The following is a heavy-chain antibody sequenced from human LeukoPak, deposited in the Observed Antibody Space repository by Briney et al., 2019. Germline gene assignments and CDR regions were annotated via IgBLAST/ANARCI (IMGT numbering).Heavy chain of an antibody. Sequence: SETLSLTCTVSGGSISSSSYYWGWIRQPPGKGLEWTGSIYYSGSTYYNPSLKSRVTISVDTSKNQFSLKLSSVTAADTAVYYCARRDKGRPSPTDYWGQGTLVTVSS. V-gene: IGHV4-39*01. J-gene: IGHJ4*02. D-gene: IGHD2-2*01. CDR2: IYYSGST. CDR3: ARRDKGRPSPTDY. CDR1: GGSISSSSYY.